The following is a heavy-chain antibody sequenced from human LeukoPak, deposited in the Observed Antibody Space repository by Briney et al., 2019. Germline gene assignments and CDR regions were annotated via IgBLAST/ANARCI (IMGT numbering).Heavy chain of an antibody. D-gene: IGHD3-3*01. CDR3: ARSVFGVVIIGEY. J-gene: IGHJ4*02. CDR1: GFTFGSYG. Sequence: PGGSLRLSCAASGFTFGSYGMHWVRQAPGKGLEWVAFIPYDGSNKYYADSVKGRFTISRDNSRNTLYLQMNSLRPEDTAAYYCARSVFGVVIIGEYWGQGTLVTVSS. CDR2: IPYDGSNK. V-gene: IGHV3-30*02.